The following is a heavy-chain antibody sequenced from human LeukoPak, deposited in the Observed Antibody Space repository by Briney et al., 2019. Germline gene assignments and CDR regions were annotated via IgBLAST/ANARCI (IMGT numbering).Heavy chain of an antibody. V-gene: IGHV4-38-2*01. Sequence: KPSETLSLTCAVSAYSVNSGYYWVWIRQPPGKGLEWIGSIYHTGSAYYDPSLKSRVTISVDTSKNQSSLNLTSVPAADTAVYYCARGLGSETLWGQGTMVTVSS. CDR3: ARGLGSETL. D-gene: IGHD3-10*01. CDR1: AYSVNSGYY. CDR2: IYHTGSA. J-gene: IGHJ3*01.